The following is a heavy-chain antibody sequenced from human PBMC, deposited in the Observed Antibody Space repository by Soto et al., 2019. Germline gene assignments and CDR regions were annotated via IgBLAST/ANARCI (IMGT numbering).Heavy chain of an antibody. V-gene: IGHV1-18*01. CDR1: CYTFTICG. J-gene: IGHJ4*02. D-gene: IGHD3-3*01. CDR2: ISAYNGNT. CDR3: ARDGIGLRFLEWLFNRNDY. Sequence: ASVPVSCKDSCYTFTICGISWVRQAPGQGLEWMGWISAYNGNTNYAQKLQGRVTMTTDTSTSTAYMELRSLRSDDTAVYYCARDGIGLRFLEWLFNRNDYWGQGNLVTVSS.